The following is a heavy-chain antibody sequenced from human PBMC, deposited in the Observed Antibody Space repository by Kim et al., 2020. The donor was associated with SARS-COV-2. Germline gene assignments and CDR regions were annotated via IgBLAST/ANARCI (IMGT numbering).Heavy chain of an antibody. J-gene: IGHJ4*02. CDR2: IDCGNGDT. D-gene: IGHD2-15*01. Sequence: ASVKVSCKTSGHTFTEDSIHWVRQAPGQRLEWMGGIDCGNGDTIYSQKFQGRVTFTTDTSARTGYMELSSLTSEDSAVYYCLGGYYFDDWGQGTLVTVSS. CDR3: LGGYYFDD. CDR1: GHTFTEDS. V-gene: IGHV1-3*01.